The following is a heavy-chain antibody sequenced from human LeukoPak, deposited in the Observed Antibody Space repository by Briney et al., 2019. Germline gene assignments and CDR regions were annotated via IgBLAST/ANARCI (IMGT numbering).Heavy chain of an antibody. CDR3: AREVVVVVAATRFNYMDV. CDR1: GYTFTGYY. J-gene: IGHJ6*03. D-gene: IGHD2-15*01. V-gene: IGHV1-2*02. CDR2: INPNSGGT. Sequence: ASVKVSCKASGYTFTGYYMHWVRQAPGQGLEWMGWINPNSGGTNYAQKFQGRVTMTRDTSISTAYMELSRLRSDDTAVYYCAREVVVVVAATRFNYMDVWGKGTTVTVSS.